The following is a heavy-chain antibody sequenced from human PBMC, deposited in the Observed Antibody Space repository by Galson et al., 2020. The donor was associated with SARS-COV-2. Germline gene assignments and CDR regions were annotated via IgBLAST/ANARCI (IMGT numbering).Heavy chain of an antibody. V-gene: IGHV3-23*01. CDR1: GFTFSKYA. J-gene: IGHJ4*02. D-gene: IGHD3-22*01. CDR3: AKRDDSSGYPYYFDY. CDR2: IGGSGGST. Sequence: GGSLRLSCAASGFTFSKYAMSWVRQAPGKGLDWVSAIGGSGGSTYYADSVKGRFTISRDNSKNTLYLQMNSLRAEDTAVYYCAKRDDSSGYPYYFDYWGQGTLVTVSS.